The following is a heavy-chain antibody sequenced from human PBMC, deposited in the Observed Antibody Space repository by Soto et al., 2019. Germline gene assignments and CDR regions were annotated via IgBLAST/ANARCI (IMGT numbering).Heavy chain of an antibody. J-gene: IGHJ6*02. CDR1: GYSFTDYH. CDR3: ARGNSTDCSNGVCSFFYNHDMDV. Sequence: ASVKVSCKASGYSFTDYHIHWVRQAPGQGLEWLGRINPKSGGTSTAQKFQGWVTMTTDTSISTASMELTRLTSDDTAIYYCARGNSTDCSNGVCSFFYNHDMDVWGQGTTVTVSS. D-gene: IGHD2-8*01. V-gene: IGHV1-2*04. CDR2: INPKSGGT.